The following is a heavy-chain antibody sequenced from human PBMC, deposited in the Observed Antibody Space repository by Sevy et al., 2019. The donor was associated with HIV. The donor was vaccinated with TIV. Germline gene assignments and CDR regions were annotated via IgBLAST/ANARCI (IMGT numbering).Heavy chain of an antibody. CDR3: ARVVEPAGIDPYYYGVDV. CDR1: GYTFTDYY. CDR2: IIPKSGGT. J-gene: IGHJ6*02. V-gene: IGHV1-2*02. D-gene: IGHD2-2*02. Sequence: ASVKVSYKASGYTFTDYYIHWVRQAPGQGLEWMGWIIPKSGGTNYAQKFHGRVTMTRDTSISTDYMELSRLRSDDTAVYYCARVVEPAGIDPYYYGVDVWGPGATVTVSS.